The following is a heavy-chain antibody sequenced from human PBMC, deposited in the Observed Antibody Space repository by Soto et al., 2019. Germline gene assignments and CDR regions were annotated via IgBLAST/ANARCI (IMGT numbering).Heavy chain of an antibody. J-gene: IGHJ4*02. CDR3: ASYYYDRSGYYHYFDY. CDR1: GFTFSSYG. CDR2: ISGSGGST. D-gene: IGHD3-22*01. V-gene: IGHV3-23*01. Sequence: EVQLLESGGGLVQPGGSLRVSCAASGFTFSSYGMSWVRQAPGKGLEWVSGISGSGGSTYYADSVKGRFTISRDNSKNTVYLQMNSLRAEDTASYYCASYYYDRSGYYHYFDYWGQGTLVTVSS.